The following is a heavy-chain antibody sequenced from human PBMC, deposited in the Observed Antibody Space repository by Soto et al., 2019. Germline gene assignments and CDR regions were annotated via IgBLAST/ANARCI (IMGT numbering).Heavy chain of an antibody. CDR1: GFTFSSYA. V-gene: IGHV3-23*01. Sequence: EVQLLESGGGLVQPGGSLRLSCAASGFTFSSYAMSWVRQAPGKGLEWVSAISGSGGSTYYADSVKGRFTISRDNSKNTLNQKMNSLRAEDKAVYYCAKDLEYYYDSSGYYIPPTGNDYWGQGTLVTVSS. J-gene: IGHJ4*02. CDR2: ISGSGGST. CDR3: AKDLEYYYDSSGYYIPPTGNDY. D-gene: IGHD3-22*01.